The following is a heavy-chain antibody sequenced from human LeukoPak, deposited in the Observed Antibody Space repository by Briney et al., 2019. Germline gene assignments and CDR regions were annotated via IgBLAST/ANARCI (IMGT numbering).Heavy chain of an antibody. J-gene: IGHJ3*02. D-gene: IGHD3-22*01. Sequence: ASVKVSCKASGYTFTGYYMHWVRQAPGQGLEWMGWINPNSGGTNYAQKFQGRVTRTMDKSISKAYMELSRLGSDDTAVYYCTTDSSGSYGAAFDIWGQGTMVTVSS. CDR3: TTDSSGSYGAAFDI. CDR2: INPNSGGT. CDR1: GYTFTGYY. V-gene: IGHV1-2*02.